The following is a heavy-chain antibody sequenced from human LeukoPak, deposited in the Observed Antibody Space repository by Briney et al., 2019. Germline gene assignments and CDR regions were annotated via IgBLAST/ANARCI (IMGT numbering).Heavy chain of an antibody. J-gene: IGHJ4*02. CDR1: GFTFSNAW. CDR3: TTHYDFWSGYDY. Sequence: PGXXLRLSCAASGFTFSNAWMSWVRQAPGKGLEWVGRIKSQTPALTPDYAPPVKGRFTISRDDSKNTLYLQMNSLKTEDTAVYYCTTHYDFWSGYDYWGQGTLVTVSS. D-gene: IGHD3-3*01. V-gene: IGHV3-15*01. CDR2: IKSQTPALTP.